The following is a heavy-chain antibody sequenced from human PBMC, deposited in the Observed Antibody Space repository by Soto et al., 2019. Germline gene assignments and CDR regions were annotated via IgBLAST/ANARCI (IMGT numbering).Heavy chain of an antibody. V-gene: IGHV1-8*01. J-gene: IGHJ6*02. D-gene: IGHD1-26*01. CDR2: MNPNSGNT. Sequence: ASVKVSGKASGYTFTSYDINWVRQATGQGLEWMGWMNPNSGNTGYAQKFQGRVTMTRNTSISTAYMELSSLRSEDTAVYYCARAAHRRYYYGMDVWGQGXTVTVYS. CDR1: GYTFTSYD. CDR3: ARAAHRRYYYGMDV.